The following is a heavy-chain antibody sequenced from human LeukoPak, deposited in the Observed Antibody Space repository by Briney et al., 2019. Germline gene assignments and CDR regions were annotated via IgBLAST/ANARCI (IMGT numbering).Heavy chain of an antibody. CDR1: GYTFTGYY. Sequence: ASVKVSCKASGYTFTGYYMHWVRQAPGQGLEWMGWINPNSGGTNYAQKFQGRVTVTRDTSISTAYMQLSRLRSDDTAVYYCARDEMDHYGSGSYYYDYWGQGTLVTVSS. V-gene: IGHV1-2*02. J-gene: IGHJ4*02. CDR3: ARDEMDHYGSGSYYYDY. D-gene: IGHD3-10*01. CDR2: INPNSGGT.